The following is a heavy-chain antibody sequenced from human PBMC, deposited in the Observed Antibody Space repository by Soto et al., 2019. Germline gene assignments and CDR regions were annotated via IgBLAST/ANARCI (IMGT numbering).Heavy chain of an antibody. J-gene: IGHJ4*02. CDR3: ARDLGHIVVVPAAADDFDY. Sequence: ASVKVSCKASGYTFTSYYMHWVRQAPGQGLEWMGIINPSGGSTSYAQKFQGRVTMTRDTSTSTVYMELSSLRSEDTAVYYCARDLGHIVVVPAAADDFDYWGQGILVTVSS. V-gene: IGHV1-46*03. CDR2: INPSGGST. D-gene: IGHD2-2*01. CDR1: GYTFTSYY.